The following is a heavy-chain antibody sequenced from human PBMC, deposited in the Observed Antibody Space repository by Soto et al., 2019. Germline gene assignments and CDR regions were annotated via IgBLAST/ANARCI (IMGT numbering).Heavy chain of an antibody. D-gene: IGHD5-12*01. CDR2: IHYNGNT. J-gene: IGHJ5*02. CDR1: GDSISSYS. CDR3: ARVRPHPARLDP. Sequence: PSETLSLTCTVSGDSISSYSWSWIRQPPGKGLEWIGNIHYNGNTKYSPSLKSRVTMSVDTSKNQFSLKLISVTTADTAVYFCARVRPHPARLDPWGQGPLVTVSS. V-gene: IGHV4-59*08.